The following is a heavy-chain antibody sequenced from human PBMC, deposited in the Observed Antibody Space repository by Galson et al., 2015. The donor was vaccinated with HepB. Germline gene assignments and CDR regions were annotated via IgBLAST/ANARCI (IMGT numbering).Heavy chain of an antibody. CDR1: GGSFSGYY. CDR3: ARSPRSPDY. J-gene: IGHJ4*02. D-gene: IGHD2-15*01. V-gene: IGHV4-34*10. CDR2: INHSGST. Sequence: QVQLQESGPGLVKPSETLSLTCAVYGGSFSGYYWSWIRQPPGKGLEWIGEINHSGSTNYNPSLKSRVTISVDTSKNQFSLKLSSVTAADTAVYYCARSPRSPDYWGQGTLVTVSS.